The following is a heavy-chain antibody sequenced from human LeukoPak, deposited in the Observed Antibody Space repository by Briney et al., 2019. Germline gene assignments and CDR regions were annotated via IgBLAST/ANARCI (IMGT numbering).Heavy chain of an antibody. CDR3: ASESEAATDAFDI. D-gene: IGHD2-15*01. V-gene: IGHV4-39*07. CDR1: GASLSSMNYY. CDR2: IYYSGRT. J-gene: IGHJ3*02. Sequence: SETLSLTCSVSGASLSSMNYYWGWIRQSPGKGLEWIGSIYYSGRTSYNPSLKSRLTISLDTSRNQFSLRLMSVTAADTAVYYCASESEAATDAFDIWGQGTMVTVSS.